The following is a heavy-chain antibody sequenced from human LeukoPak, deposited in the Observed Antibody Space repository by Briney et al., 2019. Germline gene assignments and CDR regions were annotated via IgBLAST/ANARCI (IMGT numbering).Heavy chain of an antibody. J-gene: IGHJ4*02. Sequence: SETLSLTCVVYGGSFSGYYWSWIRQPPGKGLEWIGDVNYSGSTNYNPSLESRVTISADTSKSQFSLKLSSVTAADTSVYYCARGDYYDSSGYYYYYWGQGTLVTVSS. CDR1: GGSFSGYY. CDR3: ARGDYYDSSGYYYYY. D-gene: IGHD3-22*01. CDR2: VNYSGST. V-gene: IGHV4-34*01.